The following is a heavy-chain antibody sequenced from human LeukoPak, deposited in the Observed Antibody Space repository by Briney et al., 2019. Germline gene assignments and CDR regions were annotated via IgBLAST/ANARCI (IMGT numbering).Heavy chain of an antibody. CDR2: IYYSGST. Sequence: PSQTLSLTCTVSGGPISSAGYYWNWIRRHPGKGLEWIGYIYYSGSTSYNPSLKGRVTMSVDTSKSQFSLRLSSVTAADTAVYYCAREATPYKSPYYYYYMDVWGKGTSVTVSS. V-gene: IGHV4-31*03. D-gene: IGHD5-24*01. CDR3: AREATPYKSPYYYYYMDV. J-gene: IGHJ6*03. CDR1: GGPISSAGYY.